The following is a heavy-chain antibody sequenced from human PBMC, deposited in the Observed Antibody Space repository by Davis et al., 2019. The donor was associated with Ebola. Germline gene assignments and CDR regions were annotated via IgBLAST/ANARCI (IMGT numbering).Heavy chain of an antibody. CDR1: GFTFSSYS. J-gene: IGHJ4*02. Sequence: HTGGSLRLSCAASGFTFSSYSMNWVRQAPGKGLVWVSRINSDGSSTSYADSVKGRFTISRDNAKNSLYLQMNSLRAEDTAVYYCARGLAKWIQVGYFDYWGQGTLVTVSS. CDR3: ARGLAKWIQVGYFDY. D-gene: IGHD5-18*01. CDR2: INSDGSST. V-gene: IGHV3-74*01.